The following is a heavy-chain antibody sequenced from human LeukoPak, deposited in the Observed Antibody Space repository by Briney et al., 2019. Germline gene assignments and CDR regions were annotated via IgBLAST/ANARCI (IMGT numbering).Heavy chain of an antibody. CDR3: ARQRYYGSGSYCDY. D-gene: IGHD3-10*01. J-gene: IGHJ4*02. Sequence: GGSLRLSCAASGFTFSDYSMSWIRQAPGKGLEWVSYISSGSSTIYYADSVRGRFTVSRDNGKRSLFLNMNSLRAEDTAMYYCARQRYYGSGSYCDYWGQGTLVTVSS. V-gene: IGHV3-11*04. CDR1: GFTFSDYS. CDR2: ISSGSSTI.